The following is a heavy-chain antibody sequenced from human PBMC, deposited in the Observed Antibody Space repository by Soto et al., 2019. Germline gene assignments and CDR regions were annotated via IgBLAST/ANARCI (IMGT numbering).Heavy chain of an antibody. V-gene: IGHV1-8*02. Sequence: ASVKVSCKASGYTFSNYYLHWVRQATGQGLEWMGWMNPNSGNTGYAQKFQGRVTMTRNTSISTAYMELSSLRSEDTAVYYCARARYYYDSNPIIYWGQGTLVTVSS. J-gene: IGHJ4*02. CDR2: MNPNSGNT. D-gene: IGHD3-22*01. CDR1: GYTFSNYY. CDR3: ARARYYYDSNPIIY.